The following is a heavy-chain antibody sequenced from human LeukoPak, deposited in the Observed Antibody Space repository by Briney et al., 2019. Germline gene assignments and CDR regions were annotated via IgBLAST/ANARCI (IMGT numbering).Heavy chain of an antibody. CDR1: RGSFSAYY. D-gene: IGHD2-21*02. V-gene: IGHV4-34*01. CDR3: ARGGGDYGGYYFDY. J-gene: IGHJ4*02. Sequence: SETLSLTCAVYRGSFSAYYWSWIRQPPGKGLEWLGEINHSGSTNYNPSHKSRVTISVDTSKSPFSPKVRSVSAADTALYYWARGGGDYGGYYFDYWGQGALVTVSS. CDR2: INHSGST.